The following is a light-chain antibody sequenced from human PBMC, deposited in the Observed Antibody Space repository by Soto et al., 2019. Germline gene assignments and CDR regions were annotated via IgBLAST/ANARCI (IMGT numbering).Light chain of an antibody. CDR1: QSVSSN. Sequence: EIVMTQSPVTLSVSPGERATLSCRASQSVSSNLAWYQQKPGQAPRLLIYGASTRATGIPARFSGSGSGTEFTLTISSLQSEDFAVYYCQQYNNWPPANTFGQGTKLEIK. J-gene: IGKJ2*01. CDR3: QQYNNWPPANT. V-gene: IGKV3-15*01. CDR2: GAS.